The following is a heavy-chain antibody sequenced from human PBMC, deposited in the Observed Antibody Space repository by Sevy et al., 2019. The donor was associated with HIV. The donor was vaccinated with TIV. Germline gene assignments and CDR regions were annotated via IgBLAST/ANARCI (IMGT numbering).Heavy chain of an antibody. J-gene: IGHJ6*02. CDR3: TTTSRNKDYYDSRGDYYYYGMDV. CDR2: IKSKTDGGTT. V-gene: IGHV3-15*01. CDR1: GFTFSNAW. D-gene: IGHD3-22*01. Sequence: GGSLRLFCAASGFTFSNAWMSWVRQAPGKGLEWVGRIKSKTDGGTTDYAAPVKGRFTISRDDSKNTLYLQMNSLKTEEKAVYYCTTTSRNKDYYDSRGDYYYYGMDVWGQGTTVTVSS.